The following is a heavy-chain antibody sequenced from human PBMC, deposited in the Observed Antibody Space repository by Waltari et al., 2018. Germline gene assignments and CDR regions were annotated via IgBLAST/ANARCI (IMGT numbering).Heavy chain of an antibody. CDR3: AKDNRTPRGTFDI. V-gene: IGHV3-9*01. CDR1: GFTFDDYA. CDR2: ISWNSGSI. D-gene: IGHD6-13*01. Sequence: EVQLVESGGGLVQPGRSLRLSCAASGFTFDDYAMHWVRQAPGKGLGWVSGISWNSGSIGYADSVKGRFTISRDNAKNSLYLQMNSLRAEDTALYYCAKDNRTPRGTFDIWGQGTMVTVSS. J-gene: IGHJ3*02.